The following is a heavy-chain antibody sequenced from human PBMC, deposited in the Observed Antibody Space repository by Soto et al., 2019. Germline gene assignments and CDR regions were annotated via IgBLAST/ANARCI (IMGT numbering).Heavy chain of an antibody. CDR1: GFTFSTYS. CDR2: ISSRSTTI. Sequence: EVQLVESGGGLVQPGGSLRLSCAASGFTFSTYSMNWVRQAPGKGREWVSYISSRSTTIYYADSVKGRFTISRDNAKNSLYLQMNSLRAEDTAMYYCASYNWNDVKAFDFWGQGTMVTVSS. D-gene: IGHD1-1*01. J-gene: IGHJ3*01. V-gene: IGHV3-48*01. CDR3: ASYNWNDVKAFDF.